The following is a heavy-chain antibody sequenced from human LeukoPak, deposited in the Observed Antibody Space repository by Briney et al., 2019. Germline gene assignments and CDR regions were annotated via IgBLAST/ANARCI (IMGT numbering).Heavy chain of an antibody. CDR3: AKDESGYCSSASCYKWFDP. CDR2: ISGSSGNT. J-gene: IGHJ5*02. Sequence: GGSLRLPCAASGFTFSSYAMSWVRQAPGKGLEWVSTISGSSGNTYYADSVKGRFTISRDNSKNTLYLQMNSLRAEDTAVYYCAKDESGYCSSASCYKWFDPWGQGTLVTVSS. V-gene: IGHV3-23*01. D-gene: IGHD2-2*02. CDR1: GFTFSSYA.